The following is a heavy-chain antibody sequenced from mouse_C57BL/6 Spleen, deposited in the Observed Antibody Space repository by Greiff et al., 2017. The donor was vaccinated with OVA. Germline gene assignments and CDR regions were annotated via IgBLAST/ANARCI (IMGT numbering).Heavy chain of an antibody. Sequence: EVKLMESGGGLVKPGGSLKLSCAASGFTFSSYTMSWVRQTPEKRLEWVATISGGGGNTYYPDSVKGRFTISRDNAKNTLYLQMSSLRSEDTALYYCARRDYDGDWFAYWGQGTLVTVSA. CDR2: ISGGGGNT. CDR1: GFTFSSYT. V-gene: IGHV5-9*01. CDR3: ARRDYDGDWFAY. D-gene: IGHD2-4*01. J-gene: IGHJ3*01.